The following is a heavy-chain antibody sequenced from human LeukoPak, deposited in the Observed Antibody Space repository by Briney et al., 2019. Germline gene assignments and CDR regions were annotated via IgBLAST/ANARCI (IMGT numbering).Heavy chain of an antibody. CDR1: GFTSSDYY. D-gene: IGHD6-13*01. CDR2: ISSSGSTI. CDR3: ARALEEQLVREYYYYGMDV. Sequence: GGSLRLSCAASGFTSSDYYMSWIRQAPGKGLEWVSYISSSGSTIYYADSVKGRFTISRDNAKNSLYLQMNSLRAEDTAVYYCARALEEQLVREYYYYGMDVWGQGTTVTVSS. J-gene: IGHJ6*02. V-gene: IGHV3-11*01.